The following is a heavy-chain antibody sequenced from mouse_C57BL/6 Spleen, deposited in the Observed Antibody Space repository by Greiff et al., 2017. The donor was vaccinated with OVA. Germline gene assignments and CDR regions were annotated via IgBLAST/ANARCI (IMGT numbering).Heavy chain of an antibody. V-gene: IGHV1-55*01. CDR1: GYTFTSYW. CDR3: ARSISLCSYGY. Sequence: VQLQQPGAELVKPGASVKMSCTASGYTFTSYWINWVKQRPGQGLEWIGDIYPGSSSTNYNEKFKSKATLTVDTSSSTAYMQLSSLASEDAAVSYCARSISLCSYGYWGQGTTLTVSS. J-gene: IGHJ2*01. D-gene: IGHD1-1*01. CDR2: IYPGSSST.